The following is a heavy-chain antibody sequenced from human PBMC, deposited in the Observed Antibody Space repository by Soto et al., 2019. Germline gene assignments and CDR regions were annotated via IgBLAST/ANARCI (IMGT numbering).Heavy chain of an antibody. Sequence: SETLSLTCAVYGGSFSGYYWSWIRQPPGKGLEWIGEINHSGSTNYNPSLKSRVTISVDTSKNQFSLKLSSVTAADTAVYYCARDRIVPAAMYGMDVWGQGTTVTVSS. CDR3: ARDRIVPAAMYGMDV. V-gene: IGHV4-34*01. CDR2: INHSGST. CDR1: GGSFSGYY. J-gene: IGHJ6*02. D-gene: IGHD2-2*01.